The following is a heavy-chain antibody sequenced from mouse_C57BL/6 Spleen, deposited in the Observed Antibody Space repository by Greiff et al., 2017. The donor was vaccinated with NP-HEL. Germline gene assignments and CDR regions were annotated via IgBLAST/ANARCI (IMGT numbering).Heavy chain of an antibody. D-gene: IGHD2-1*01. J-gene: IGHJ1*03. V-gene: IGHV1-22*01. Sequence: EVMLVESGPELVKPGASVKMSCKASGYTFTDYNMHWVKQSHGKSLEWIGYINPNNGGTSYNQKFKGKATLTVNKSSSTAYMELRSLTSEDSAVYYCAKEVLLCYWYFDVWGTGTTVTVSS. CDR1: GYTFTDYN. CDR2: INPNNGGT. CDR3: AKEVLLCYWYFDV.